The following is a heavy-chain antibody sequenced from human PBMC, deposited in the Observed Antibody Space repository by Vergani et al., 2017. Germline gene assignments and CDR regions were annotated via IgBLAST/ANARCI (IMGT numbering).Heavy chain of an antibody. CDR2: ISYDGTQK. D-gene: IGHD1-1*01. V-gene: IGHV3-30*03. CDR3: ATKSCGTPGCQIGYFRE. Sequence: QVHLVESGGGVVQPGRSLRLFCVVSGFTSSYYGMHWVRQAPGKGLEWVALISYDGTQKYYADSVKGRFTISRDNSKRTLYLQMNSLRTEDTAVYYCATKSCGTPGCQIGYFREWGQGTLVTVSS. CDR1: GFTSSYYG. J-gene: IGHJ1*01.